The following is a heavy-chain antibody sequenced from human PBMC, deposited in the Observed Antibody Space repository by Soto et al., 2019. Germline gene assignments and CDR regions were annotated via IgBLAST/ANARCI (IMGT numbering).Heavy chain of an antibody. CDR2: IIAILGIA. CDR3: AREGEVIGHFDY. J-gene: IGHJ4*02. V-gene: IGHV1-69*08. D-gene: IGHD3-10*01. CDR1: RGTFSSYT. Sequence: QVQLVQSGAEVKKPGSSVKVSCKASRGTFSSYTISWVRQAPGQGLEWMGRIIAILGIANYGQKFQGRVTSAADKSTRTAYMELSSLRSEDTAEYYCAREGEVIGHFDYWGQGTLVTVSS.